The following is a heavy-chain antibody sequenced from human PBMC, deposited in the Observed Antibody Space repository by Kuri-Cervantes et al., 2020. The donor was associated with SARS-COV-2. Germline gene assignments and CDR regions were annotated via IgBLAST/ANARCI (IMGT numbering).Heavy chain of an antibody. J-gene: IGHJ4*02. CDR2: INHSGST. CDR1: GESFIGYY. Sequence: LRLSCAVYGESFIGYYWSWVRQPPGKGLEWIVDINHSGSTNYNPYLKSRVTISLDTSTNQFSLKLSSVTAADTAVYYCARVFTASFDFWGQGTLVTVSS. V-gene: IGHV4-34*01. CDR3: ARVFTASFDF.